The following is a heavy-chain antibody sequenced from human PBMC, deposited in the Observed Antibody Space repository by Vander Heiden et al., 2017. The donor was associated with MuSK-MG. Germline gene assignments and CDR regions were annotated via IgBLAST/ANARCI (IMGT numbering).Heavy chain of an antibody. CDR2: IYHSGST. J-gene: IGHJ2*01. D-gene: IGHD2-8*01. V-gene: IGHV4-38-2*02. Sequence: QVQLQESGPGLVKPSETLSLTCTVSGYSISSGYYWGWIRQPPGKGLEWIGSIYHSGSTYYNPSLKSRVTISVDTSKNQFSLKLSSVTAADTAVYYYARDSMVPAGYFDLWGRGTLVTVSS. CDR1: GYSISSGYY. CDR3: ARDSMVPAGYFDL.